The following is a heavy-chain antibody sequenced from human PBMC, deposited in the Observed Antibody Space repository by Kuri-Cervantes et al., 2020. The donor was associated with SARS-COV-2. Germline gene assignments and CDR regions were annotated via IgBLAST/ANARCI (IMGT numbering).Heavy chain of an antibody. Sequence: GESLKISCAASGFTFSDHYMDWVRQAPGKGLEWVSTITGSAGRTNYADSVKGRFTISRDNSKNTMYLQMNSVRAEDTALYYCAKGISVEKARVGENWGQGTLVTVSS. J-gene: IGHJ4*02. CDR2: ITGSAGRT. D-gene: IGHD5-24*01. V-gene: IGHV3-23*01. CDR1: GFTFSDHY. CDR3: AKGISVEKARVGEN.